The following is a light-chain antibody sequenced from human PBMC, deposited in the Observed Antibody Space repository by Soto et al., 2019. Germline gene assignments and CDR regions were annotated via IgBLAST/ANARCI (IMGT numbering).Light chain of an antibody. CDR2: GAS. Sequence: EIVMTQSPGTLSLFPGERATLSCRASQSVSSNFLAWYQQRPGQAPRLLMDGASSRAAGIPDRFSGSGSGTDFTLTISRLEPEDFAVYYCHHYGRSAIFTFGPGTTVDIK. CDR1: QSVSSNF. CDR3: HHYGRSAIFT. J-gene: IGKJ3*01. V-gene: IGKV3-20*01.